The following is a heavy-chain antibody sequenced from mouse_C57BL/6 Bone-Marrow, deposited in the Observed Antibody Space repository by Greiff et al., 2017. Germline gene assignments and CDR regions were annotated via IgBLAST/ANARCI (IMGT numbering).Heavy chain of an antibody. V-gene: IGHV5-17*01. J-gene: IGHJ3*01. Sequence: EVQLQESGGGLVKPGGSLKLSCAASGFTFSDYGMHWVRQAPEKGLEWVAYISSGSSTIYYADTVKGRFTISRDKAKNTLFLQMTSLRSEDTAMYYCASYDGFAYWGQGTLVTVSA. CDR2: ISSGSSTI. CDR1: GFTFSDYG. D-gene: IGHD2-12*01. CDR3: ASYDGFAY.